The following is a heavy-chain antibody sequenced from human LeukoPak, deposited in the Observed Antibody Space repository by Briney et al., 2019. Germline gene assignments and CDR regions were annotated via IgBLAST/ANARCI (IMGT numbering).Heavy chain of an antibody. CDR2: ISSSGSVI. CDR1: GFTFSSYH. CDR3: ARYFDL. V-gene: IGHV3-48*03. J-gene: IGHJ2*01. Sequence: PGGSLRLSCAASGFTFSSYHMNWVRQAPGKGLEWVSYISSSGSVIHYADSVKGRFTISRDSAKNSLYLQMNSLRAEDTSVYYCARYFDLWGRGTLVTVSS.